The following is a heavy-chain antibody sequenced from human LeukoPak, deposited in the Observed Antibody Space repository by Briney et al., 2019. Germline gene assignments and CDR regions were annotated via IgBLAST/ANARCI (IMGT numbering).Heavy chain of an antibody. V-gene: IGHV1-69*04. Sequence: SVKVSCKASGGTFSSYAISWVRQAPGQGLEWMGRIIPILGIANYARKFQGRVTITADKSTSTAYMELSSLRSEDTAVYYCAREASVASSYYYDSSGYWPFFDYWGQGTLVTVSS. CDR1: GGTFSSYA. CDR2: IIPILGIA. J-gene: IGHJ4*02. CDR3: AREASVASSYYYDSSGYWPFFDY. D-gene: IGHD3-22*01.